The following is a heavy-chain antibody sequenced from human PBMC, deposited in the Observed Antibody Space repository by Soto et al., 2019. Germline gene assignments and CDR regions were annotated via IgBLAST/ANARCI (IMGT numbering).Heavy chain of an antibody. V-gene: IGHV1-69*13. CDR1: GGTFSSYA. D-gene: IGHD1-26*01. CDR2: IIPIFGTA. CDR3: AREVGATLNWFDP. J-gene: IGHJ5*02. Sequence: GASVKVSCKASGGTFSSYAISWVRQAPGQGLEWMGGIIPIFGTANYAQKFQGRVTITAAESTSTAYMELSSLRSEDTAVYYCAREVGATLNWFDPWGQGTLVTVSS.